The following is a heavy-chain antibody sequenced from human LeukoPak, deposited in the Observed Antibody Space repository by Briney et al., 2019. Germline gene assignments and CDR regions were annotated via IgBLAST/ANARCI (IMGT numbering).Heavy chain of an antibody. CDR2: IDVNSGDT. CDR1: GYTFTGSY. Sequence: ASVKVSCKTSGYTFTGSYVHWVRQAPGQGLEWMGRIDVNSGDTYLAQKFQGRVTLTRDTSISTDYLELSSLNSDDSAVHYCARYIGGSGWCWGQGALVTVSS. J-gene: IGHJ4*02. V-gene: IGHV1-2*06. CDR3: ARYIGGSGWC. D-gene: IGHD3-16*01.